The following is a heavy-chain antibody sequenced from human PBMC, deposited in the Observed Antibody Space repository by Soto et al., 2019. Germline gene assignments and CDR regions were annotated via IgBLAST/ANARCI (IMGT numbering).Heavy chain of an antibody. V-gene: IGHV1-69*12. J-gene: IGHJ4*02. Sequence: QVQLVQSGAEVKKPGSSVKVSCKASGGTFSSYAISWVRQAPGQGLEWMGGIIPIFGTANYAQKFQGRVTSTADESTSTAYMELSSLRSEDTAVYYCARNGNARGYSYGYLDYWGQGTLVTVSS. CDR2: IIPIFGTA. D-gene: IGHD5-18*01. CDR1: GGTFSSYA. CDR3: ARNGNARGYSYGYLDY.